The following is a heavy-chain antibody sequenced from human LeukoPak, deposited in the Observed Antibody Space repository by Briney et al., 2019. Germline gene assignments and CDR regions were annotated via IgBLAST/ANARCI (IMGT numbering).Heavy chain of an antibody. CDR1: GGSISSSSYY. CDR2: IYYSGST. CDR3: ARVSPRRGNYFDY. J-gene: IGHJ4*02. V-gene: IGHV4-39*07. Sequence: AETLSLTCTVSGGSISSSSYYWGWIRQPPGKGLEWIGSIYYSGSTYYNPSLKSRVTISVDTSKNQFSLNLSSVTAADTAVYYCARVSPRRGNYFDYWGQGTLVTVSS. D-gene: IGHD1-26*01.